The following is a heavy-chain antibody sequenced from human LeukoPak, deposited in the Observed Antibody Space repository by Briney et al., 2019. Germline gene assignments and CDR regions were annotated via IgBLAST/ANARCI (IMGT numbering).Heavy chain of an antibody. CDR2: IYYTGIT. CDR1: GVSISGQY. J-gene: IGHJ4*02. CDR3: ARVSFHYHSGNYGWYFDS. V-gene: IGHV4-59*11. D-gene: IGHD3-10*01. Sequence: LETLSLTCTVSGVSISGQYWSLIRQPPGKGLEWIGYIYYTGITKYNPSLKSRVTISVDTSKNQFSLRLTSVTAADTAVYYCARVSFHYHSGNYGWYFDSWGQGTLVTVSS.